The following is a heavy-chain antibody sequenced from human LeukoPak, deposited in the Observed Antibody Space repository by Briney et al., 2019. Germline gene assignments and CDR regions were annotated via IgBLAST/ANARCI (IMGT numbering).Heavy chain of an antibody. CDR2: INHSGST. CDR3: ARDIVVVVAAMPYYYYGMDV. J-gene: IGHJ6*02. V-gene: IGHV4-34*01. D-gene: IGHD2-15*01. Sequence: PSETLSLTCAVYGGSFSGYYWSWIRQPPGKGLEGIGEINHSGSTNYNPSLKSLLTISVHPSKHQFSLKLSSVTAADTAVYYCARDIVVVVAAMPYYYYGMDVWGQGTTVTVSS. CDR1: GGSFSGYY.